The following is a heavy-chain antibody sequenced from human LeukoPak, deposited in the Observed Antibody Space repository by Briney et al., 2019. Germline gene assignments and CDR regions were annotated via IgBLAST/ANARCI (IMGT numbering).Heavy chain of an antibody. CDR1: GYTLTELS. CDR2: FDPEDGET. Sequence: GASVKVSCKVSGYTLTELSMHWVRQAPGKGLEWMGGFDPEDGETIYAQKFQGRVTMTEDTSTDTAYMELSRLRSEDTAVYYCATTNLGYCSGGSCYPDVFDYWGQGTLVTVSS. V-gene: IGHV1-24*01. J-gene: IGHJ4*02. CDR3: ATTNLGYCSGGSCYPDVFDY. D-gene: IGHD2-15*01.